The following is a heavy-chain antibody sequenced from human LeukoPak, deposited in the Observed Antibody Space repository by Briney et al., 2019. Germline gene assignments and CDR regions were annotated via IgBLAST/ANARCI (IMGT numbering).Heavy chain of an antibody. J-gene: IGHJ4*02. CDR1: GYIFTSYG. D-gene: IGHD3-22*01. V-gene: IGHV1-18*01. CDR2: ISTYNGNT. CDR3: ARAAISKDGSGYFY. Sequence: GASVKVSCKASGYIFTSYGISWVRQAPGQGLEWMGWISTYNGNTNYARKVQGRVTMTTDTSTSTAYMELRSLRSDDTAVYYCARAAISKDGSGYFYWGQGTLVTVSS.